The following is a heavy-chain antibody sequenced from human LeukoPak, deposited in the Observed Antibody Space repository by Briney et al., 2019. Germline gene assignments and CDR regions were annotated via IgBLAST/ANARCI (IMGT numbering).Heavy chain of an antibody. CDR1: GFTFSSYS. J-gene: IGHJ4*02. Sequence: GGSLRLSCAASGFTFSSYSMNWVRQAPGKGLEWVSYISSSSSTIYYADSVKGRFTISRDNAKNSLYLQMNSLRAEDTAVYYCARTPMITFGGVIVTIFDYWGQGTLVTVSS. CDR2: ISSSSSTI. CDR3: ARTPMITFGGVIVTIFDY. V-gene: IGHV3-48*01. D-gene: IGHD3-16*02.